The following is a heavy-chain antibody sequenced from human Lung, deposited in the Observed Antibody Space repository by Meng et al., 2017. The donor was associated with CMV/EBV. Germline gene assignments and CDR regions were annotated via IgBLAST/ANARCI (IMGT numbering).Heavy chain of an antibody. V-gene: IGHV4-61*01. D-gene: IGHD3-3*01. CDR2: IYYSGST. CDR1: GGSVSSGSYY. CDR3: ARLGGLRFAFWYGMDV. J-gene: IGHJ6*02. Sequence: GSLRLXXTVSGGSVSSGSYYWSWIRQPPGKGLERIGYIYYSGSTNYNPSLKSRVTISVDTSKNQFSLKLSSVTAADTAVYYCARLGGLRFAFWYGMDVWGQGTXVTVSS.